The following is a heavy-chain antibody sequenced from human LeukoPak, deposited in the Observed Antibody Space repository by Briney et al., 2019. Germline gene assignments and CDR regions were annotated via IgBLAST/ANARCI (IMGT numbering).Heavy chain of an antibody. CDR1: GFTFSSYS. D-gene: IGHD3-10*01. Sequence: GGSLRLSCAASGFTFSSYSMNWVRQAPGKVLEWFSSISRSSYIYYADSVKGLFTISRDNAKNSLYLQMNSLSAEDTAVYYCARFGLALFDYWGQGTLVSVSS. CDR3: ARFGLALFDY. V-gene: IGHV3-21*01. J-gene: IGHJ4*02. CDR2: ISRSSYI.